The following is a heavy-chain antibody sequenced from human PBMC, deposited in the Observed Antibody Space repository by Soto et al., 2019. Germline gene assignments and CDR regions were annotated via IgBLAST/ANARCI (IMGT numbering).Heavy chain of an antibody. J-gene: IGHJ6*02. CDR2: ISGSGGST. D-gene: IGHD3-10*01. CDR3: ANMNGSGSSLYYYYGMDV. CDR1: GFTLCSYS. Sequence: GGSPRPSCSASGFTLCSYSMSWVRPAPGKGLEWVSAISGSGGSTYYADSVKGRFTISRDNSKNTLYLQMNSLRAEDTAVYYCANMNGSGSSLYYYYGMDVWGQGTTVTVSS. V-gene: IGHV3-23*01.